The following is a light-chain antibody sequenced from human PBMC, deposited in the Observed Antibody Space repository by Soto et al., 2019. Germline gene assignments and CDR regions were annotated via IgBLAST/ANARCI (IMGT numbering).Light chain of an antibody. CDR1: QTVHSK. J-gene: IGKJ4*01. CDR2: AAS. CDR3: QQYHAWAPRA. Sequence: EIGMTQSPATLSVSPGERATLSCRASQTVHSKVAWHQQKQGQAPSLLIYAASTRAIGIPARFSGSGSGTEFTLAISGLQSDDGAVYYCQQYHAWAPRAFGGETKVEI. V-gene: IGKV3-15*01.